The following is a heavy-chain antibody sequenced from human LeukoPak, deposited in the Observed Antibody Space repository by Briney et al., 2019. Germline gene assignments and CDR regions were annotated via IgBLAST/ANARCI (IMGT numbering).Heavy chain of an antibody. CDR1: GYTFTGYY. CDR3: ARVVDYDILTGYDY. Sequence: ASVKVSCKASGYTFTGYYMHWVRQAPGQGLEWMGRINPNSGGTNYAQKFQGRVTMTRDTSISTAYMELSRLRSDDTAVYYCARVVDYDILTGYDYWGQGILVTVSS. D-gene: IGHD3-9*01. CDR2: INPNSGGT. J-gene: IGHJ4*02. V-gene: IGHV1-2*06.